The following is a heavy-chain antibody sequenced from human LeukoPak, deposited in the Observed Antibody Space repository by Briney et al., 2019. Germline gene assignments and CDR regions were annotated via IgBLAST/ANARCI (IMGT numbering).Heavy chain of an antibody. D-gene: IGHD3-16*01. V-gene: IGHV4-31*03. CDR2: IYYSGST. CDR1: GGSISSGGYY. J-gene: IGHJ4*02. CDR3: ARGPRGRPDY. Sequence: SETLSLTCTVSGGSISSGGYYWSWIRQHPGKGQEWIGYIYYSGSTYYNPSLKSRVTISVDTSKDQFSLKLSSVTAADTAVYYCARGPRGRPDYWGQGTLVAVSS.